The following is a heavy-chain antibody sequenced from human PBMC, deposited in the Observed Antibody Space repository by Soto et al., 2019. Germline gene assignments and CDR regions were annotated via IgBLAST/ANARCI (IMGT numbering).Heavy chain of an antibody. V-gene: IGHV4-39*01. D-gene: IGHD7-27*01. CDR2: TYYSATT. J-gene: IGHJ5*01. Sequence: KPSETLSLTCTVSGGSISSSSYYWGWIRQPPGKGLEWIGSTYYSATTYYNPSFESRVAISVDTSKSQFSLNVTSVTAADTAVYFCARGRYCLTGRCFPNWFDSWGQGALVTVSS. CDR3: ARGRYCLTGRCFPNWFDS. CDR1: GGSISSSSYY.